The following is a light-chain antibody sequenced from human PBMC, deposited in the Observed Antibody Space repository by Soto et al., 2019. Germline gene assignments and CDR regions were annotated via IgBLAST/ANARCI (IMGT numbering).Light chain of an antibody. V-gene: IGKV1-9*01. CDR1: HDISNY. CDR2: GAF. CDR3: QQLNSYPLT. J-gene: IGKJ4*02. Sequence: DIQLTQSPSFLSASVGDRVTITCRASHDISNYLAWYQQKPGKAPNLLIYGAFNLQSGVPPRFSGSRSGTEFTVTVSSLQPEDFATYYCQQLNSYPLTFGGGTKVEI.